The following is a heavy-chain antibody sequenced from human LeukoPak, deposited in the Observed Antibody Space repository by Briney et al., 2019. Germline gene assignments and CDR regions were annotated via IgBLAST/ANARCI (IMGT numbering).Heavy chain of an antibody. CDR2: IYYSGST. J-gene: IGHJ4*02. D-gene: IGHD2-2*01. Sequence: PSETLSLTCTISGGSISGYYWSWIRQPPGKGLEWIGYIYYSGSTNYNPSLTSRVAISVDTSKNQFSLILSYVTDEDTPVPYCAREGELGYCSRTSCPFDYWGQGTLVTVSS. V-gene: IGHV4-59*01. CDR3: AREGELGYCSRTSCPFDY. CDR1: GGSISGYY.